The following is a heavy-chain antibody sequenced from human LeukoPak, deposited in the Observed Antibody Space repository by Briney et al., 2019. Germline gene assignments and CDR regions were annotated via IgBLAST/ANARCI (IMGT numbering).Heavy chain of an antibody. CDR3: ARGEWLRSWFGY. CDR1: GGSISTYY. D-gene: IGHD5-12*01. Sequence: SETLSLTCTVSGGSISTYYWIWIRQPAGKGLEWIGRIYTSGSTNYNSSLKSRVTLSLDTSKNQFSLKLISVTAADTAVYYCARGEWLRSWFGYWGQGTLVTVSS. J-gene: IGHJ4*02. CDR2: IYTSGST. V-gene: IGHV4-4*07.